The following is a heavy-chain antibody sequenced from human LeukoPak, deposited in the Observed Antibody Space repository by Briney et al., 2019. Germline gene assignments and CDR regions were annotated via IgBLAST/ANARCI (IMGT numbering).Heavy chain of an antibody. CDR3: ARVRGEAPFDY. J-gene: IGHJ4*02. V-gene: IGHV3-48*03. CDR2: ISNRDNTI. Sequence: GGSLRLSCAASGFSFSSYEMAWVRQAPGKGLEWVSFISNRDNTIYTADSVKGRFTISRDNAKNSLYLQMNSLRADDTAIYYCARVRGEAPFDYWGLGTLVTVSS. CDR1: GFSFSSYE. D-gene: IGHD3-10*01.